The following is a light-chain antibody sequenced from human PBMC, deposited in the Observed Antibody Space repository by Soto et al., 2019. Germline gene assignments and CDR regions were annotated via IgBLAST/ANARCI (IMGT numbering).Light chain of an antibody. V-gene: IGKV1-9*01. Sequence: DIQLTQSPSFLSASVGDRVTITCRASQGISSYLAWYRQSPGRAPKLLIYAASTLQTGVPSRFSGSGSGTKFTLTISSLQPEDFATYYCRQINSDPLTFGGGTKVDIK. CDR1: QGISSY. CDR3: RQINSDPLT. CDR2: AAS. J-gene: IGKJ4*01.